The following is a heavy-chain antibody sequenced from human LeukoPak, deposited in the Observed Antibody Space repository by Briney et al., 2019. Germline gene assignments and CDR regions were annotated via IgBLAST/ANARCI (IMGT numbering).Heavy chain of an antibody. Sequence: GGSLRLSCAASGFTFSSYSMNWVRQAPGKGLEWVSSISSSSSYIYYADSVKGRFTISRDNAKNSLYLQMNSLRAEDTAVYYCATPPIAVAGTGDFDYWGQGTLVTVSS. CDR2: ISSSSSYI. J-gene: IGHJ4*02. V-gene: IGHV3-21*01. CDR1: GFTFSSYS. D-gene: IGHD6-19*01. CDR3: ATPPIAVAGTGDFDY.